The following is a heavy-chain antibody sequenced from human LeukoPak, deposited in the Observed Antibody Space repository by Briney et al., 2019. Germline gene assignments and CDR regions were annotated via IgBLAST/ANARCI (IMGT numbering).Heavy chain of an antibody. D-gene: IGHD3-22*01. CDR3: ARPHREWDYYDSSGYYY. CDR1: GFTFSSYW. V-gene: IGHV3-74*01. J-gene: IGHJ4*02. CDR2: INTDGSST. Sequence: PGGSLRLSCAASGFTFSSYWMHWVRQAPGKGLVWVSRINTDGSSTSYADSVKGRFTISRDNAKNTLYLQMNSPRAEDTAVYYCARPHREWDYYDSSGYYYWGQGTLVTVSS.